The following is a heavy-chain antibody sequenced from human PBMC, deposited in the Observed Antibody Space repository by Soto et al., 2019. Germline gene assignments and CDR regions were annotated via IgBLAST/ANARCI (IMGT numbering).Heavy chain of an antibody. D-gene: IGHD2-15*01. CDR1: GGSIIGAY. CDR2: IYYTGGT. V-gene: IGHV4-59*01. Sequence: QVQLQESGPGLVKPSETLSLTCSVSGGSIIGAYWSGIRKPPGKGLEWIGFIYYTGGTNYNPSLKSRVTISVDTSKNQFSLNLRSVTAADTAVYYCARALRGVVVVAAREMDVWGQGTTVTVSS. CDR3: ARALRGVVVVAAREMDV. J-gene: IGHJ6*02.